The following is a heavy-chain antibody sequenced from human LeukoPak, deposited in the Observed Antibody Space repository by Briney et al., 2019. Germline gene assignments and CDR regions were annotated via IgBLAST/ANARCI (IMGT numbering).Heavy chain of an antibody. D-gene: IGHD6-13*01. CDR2: IYTTGST. Sequence: PSETLSLTCSVSGASISGGSYYWSWIRQPAGKGLEWIGRIYTTGSTNYNPSLKSRVTMSVDTSKKQFSLKLSSVTAADTAVYYCARLTSSWYQDWYFDLWGRGTLVTVSS. CDR1: GASISGGSYY. CDR3: ARLTSSWYQDWYFDL. V-gene: IGHV4-61*02. J-gene: IGHJ2*01.